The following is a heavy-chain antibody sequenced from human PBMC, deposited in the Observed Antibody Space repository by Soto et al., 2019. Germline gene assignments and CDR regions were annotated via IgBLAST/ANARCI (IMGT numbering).Heavy chain of an antibody. J-gene: IGHJ3*02. CDR2: INHSGST. CDR3: ARALGYCSSTSCSRAFDI. Sequence: SETLSLTCAVYGGSFSGYYWSWIRQPPGKGLEWIGEINHSGSTNYNPSLKSRVTISVDTSKNQFSLKLSSVTAADTAVYYCARALGYCSSTSCSRAFDIWAQGTMVTVSS. V-gene: IGHV4-34*01. D-gene: IGHD2-2*01. CDR1: GGSFSGYY.